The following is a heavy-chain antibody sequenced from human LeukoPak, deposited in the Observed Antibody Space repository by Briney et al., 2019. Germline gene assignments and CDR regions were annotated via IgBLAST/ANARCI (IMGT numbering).Heavy chain of an antibody. V-gene: IGHV3-73*01. CDR3: TRRDGYSSAGFDY. D-gene: IGHD6-19*01. CDR1: GFTFSGSA. J-gene: IGHJ4*02. Sequence: GGSLRLSCAASGFTFSGSAMHWVRQASGKGLEWVGRIRSKANSYATAYAASVKGRFTISRDDSKNTAYLQMNSLKTEDTAVYYCTRRDGYSSAGFDYWGQGTLVTVSS. CDR2: IRSKANSYAT.